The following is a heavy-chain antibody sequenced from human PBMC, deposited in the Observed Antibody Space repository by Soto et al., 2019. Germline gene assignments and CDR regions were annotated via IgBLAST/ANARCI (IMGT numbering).Heavy chain of an antibody. Sequence: ASVKVSCKASGGTFSSYAISWVRQAPGQGLEWMGGIIPIFGTANYAQKFQGRVTITADESTSTAYMELSSLRSEDTAVYYCARARAPSAAYSGYGLLDYWGQGTLVTVSS. J-gene: IGHJ4*02. CDR3: ARARAPSAAYSGYGLLDY. CDR2: IIPIFGTA. V-gene: IGHV1-69*13. CDR1: GGTFSSYA. D-gene: IGHD5-12*01.